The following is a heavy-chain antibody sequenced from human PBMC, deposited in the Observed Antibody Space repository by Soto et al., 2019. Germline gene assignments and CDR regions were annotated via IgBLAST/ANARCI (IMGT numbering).Heavy chain of an antibody. V-gene: IGHV5-51*01. D-gene: IGHD1-26*01. CDR2: IYPGDSDT. Sequence: GESLKISCKGSGYSFTSYLLGWVRQIPGKGLEWMVLIYPGDSDTRYSPSFQGQVTISADKYISTSYLQWSRLKASDTAMYYCARFNGWDSPVYYYYYGMDVWGQGTTVTVAS. CDR3: ARFNGWDSPVYYYYYGMDV. CDR1: GYSFTSYL. J-gene: IGHJ6*02.